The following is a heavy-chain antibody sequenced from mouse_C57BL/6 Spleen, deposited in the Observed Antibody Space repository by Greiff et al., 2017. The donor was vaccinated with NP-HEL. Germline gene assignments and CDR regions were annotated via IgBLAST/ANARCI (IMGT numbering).Heavy chain of an antibody. J-gene: IGHJ3*01. CDR3: APLLRYGFAY. D-gene: IGHD1-1*01. CDR1: GYTFTSYW. V-gene: IGHV1-69*01. Sequence: QVQLQQPGAELVMPGASVKLSCKASGYTFTSYWMHWVKQRPGQGLEWIGEIDPSDSYTNYNQKFKGNSTLTVDKSSSTAYMQLSSLTSEDSAVYYCAPLLRYGFAYWGQGTLVTVSA. CDR2: IDPSDSYT.